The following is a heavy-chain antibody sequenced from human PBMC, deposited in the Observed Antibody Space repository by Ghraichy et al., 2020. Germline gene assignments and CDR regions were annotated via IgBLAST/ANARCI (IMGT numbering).Heavy chain of an antibody. V-gene: IGHV4-34*01. CDR1: GGSFSGYY. Sequence: SETLSLTCAVYGGSFSGYYWSWIRQPPGKGLEWIGEINHSGSTNYNPSLKSRVTISVDTSKNQFSLKLSSVTAADTAVYYCARDRIAAPYYYYGMDVWGQGTTVTVSS. CDR3: ARDRIAAPYYYYGMDV. CDR2: INHSGST. J-gene: IGHJ6*02. D-gene: IGHD6-6*01.